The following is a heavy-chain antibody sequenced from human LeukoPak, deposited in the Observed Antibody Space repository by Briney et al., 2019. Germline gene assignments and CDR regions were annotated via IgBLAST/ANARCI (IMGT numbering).Heavy chain of an antibody. D-gene: IGHD3-22*01. J-gene: IGHJ4*02. Sequence: GSLRLSCAASGFTFSSYAMSWVRQAPGMGLEWVSGISGSGDNTYYADSVKGRFTISRDNSKNTLYVQVNSLGTEDTAAYYCAKGSYYDSSGSFYFDYWGQGTLVTVSS. CDR2: ISGSGDNT. V-gene: IGHV3-23*01. CDR1: GFTFSSYA. CDR3: AKGSYYDSSGSFYFDY.